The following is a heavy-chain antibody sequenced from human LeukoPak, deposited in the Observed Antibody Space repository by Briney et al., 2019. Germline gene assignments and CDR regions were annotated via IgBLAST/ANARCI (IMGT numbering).Heavy chain of an antibody. CDR2: VNLQGST. CDR1: GGSISNTNW. Sequence: SETLSLTCGVSGGSISNTNWWTWFRQPPGKGLEWIGEVNLQGSTNYNPSLKSRVAISVDKSENHIPLNMTSVTAADTAVYYCAREGGPYRPLDYSGQGTLVTVAS. J-gene: IGHJ4*02. V-gene: IGHV4-4*02. CDR3: AREGGPYRPLDY.